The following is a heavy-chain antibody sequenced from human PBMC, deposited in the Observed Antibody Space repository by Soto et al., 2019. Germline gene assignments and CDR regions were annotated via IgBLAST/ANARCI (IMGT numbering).Heavy chain of an antibody. CDR1: GGSISSSSYY. J-gene: IGHJ6*02. CDR3: ARDYGGGYYYGMDV. V-gene: IGHV4-39*07. CDR2: IYYSGST. D-gene: IGHD4-17*01. Sequence: SETLSLTCTVSGGSISSSSYYWGWIRQPPGKGLEWIGSIYYSGSTYYNPSLKSRVTISVDTSKNQFSLKLSSVTAADTAVYYCARDYGGGYYYGMDVWGQGTTVTVSS.